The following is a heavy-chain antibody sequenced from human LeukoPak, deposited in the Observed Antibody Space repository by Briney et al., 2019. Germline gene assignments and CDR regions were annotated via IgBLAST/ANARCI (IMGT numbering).Heavy chain of an antibody. D-gene: IGHD4-17*01. V-gene: IGHV3-48*03. CDR1: GFTFSSYE. CDR3: ARVPGLRGNY. Sequence: PGGSLRLPCAASGFTFSSYEMNWVRQAPGKGLEWVSYISSSGRTIYYADSVKGRFTISRDNAKSSLFLQMNSLRAEDTAVYYCARVPGLRGNYWGQGTLVTVSS. CDR2: ISSSGRTI. J-gene: IGHJ4*02.